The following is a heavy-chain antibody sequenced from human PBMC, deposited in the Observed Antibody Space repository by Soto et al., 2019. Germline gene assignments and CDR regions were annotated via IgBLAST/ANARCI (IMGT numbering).Heavy chain of an antibody. Sequence: SETLSLTCTVSGGSISSSSYYWGWIRQPPGKGLEWIGSIYYSGSTYYNPSLKSRVTISVDTSKNQFSLKLSSVTAADTAVYYCARHRAGIAVAGLNWFDPWGQGTLVTVSS. CDR2: IYYSGST. J-gene: IGHJ5*02. CDR1: GGSISSSSYY. V-gene: IGHV4-39*01. D-gene: IGHD6-19*01. CDR3: ARHRAGIAVAGLNWFDP.